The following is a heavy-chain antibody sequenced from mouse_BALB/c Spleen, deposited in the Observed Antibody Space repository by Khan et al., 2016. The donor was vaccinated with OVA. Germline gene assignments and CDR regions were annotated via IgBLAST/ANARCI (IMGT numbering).Heavy chain of an antibody. J-gene: IGHJ3*01. CDR2: ISDNDRYI. CDR3: TRGFYGDPFAY. V-gene: IGHV5-4*02. D-gene: IGHD2-13*01. CDR1: GFTFSDYY. Sequence: EVELVESGGGLVKPGGSLKLSCAASGFTFSDYYMYWVRQTPEKRLEWVATISDNDRYIYYLDNVKGRFTISRDNAKNNLYLQMSGLKSEDTAMYYCTRGFYGDPFAYWGHGTLVTVS.